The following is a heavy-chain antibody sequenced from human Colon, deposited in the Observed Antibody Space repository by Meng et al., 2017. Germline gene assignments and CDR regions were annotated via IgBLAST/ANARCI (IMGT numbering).Heavy chain of an antibody. CDR1: GGSLRRYS. CDR3: ARGDVAFCGGDCYPV. CDR2: IYYNGNT. D-gene: IGHD2-21*02. V-gene: IGHV4-59*01. Sequence: QLHESGPGLVKSSETLSLSCTFSGGSLRRYSWSWLRQSPAKGLEWIGYIYYNGNTNYNPSLKSRVTISLDMSQNQVSLNLTSVTAADTAVYYCARGDVAFCGGDCYPVWGQGTLVTVSS. J-gene: IGHJ4*02.